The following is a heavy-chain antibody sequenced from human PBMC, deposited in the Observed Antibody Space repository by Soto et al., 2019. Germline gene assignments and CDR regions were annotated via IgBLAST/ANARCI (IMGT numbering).Heavy chain of an antibody. CDR2: INSDGSST. D-gene: IGHD3-10*01. V-gene: IGHV3-74*01. J-gene: IGHJ4*02. CDR3: ARGSRLGGFGELSR. CDR1: GFTFSSSW. Sequence: EVRLVESGGGLVQPGGSLRLSCAASGFTFSSSWMHWVRQVPGKGLVWVSRINSDGSSTNHADSVKGRFTISRDNAKNTPYLQMNSLRAEDTAVYYCARGSRLGGFGELSRWGQGTLVTVSS.